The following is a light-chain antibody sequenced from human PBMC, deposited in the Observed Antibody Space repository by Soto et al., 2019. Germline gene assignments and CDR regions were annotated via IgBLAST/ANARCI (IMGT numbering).Light chain of an antibody. CDR3: QQTYTTPLT. V-gene: IGKV1-39*01. J-gene: IGKJ4*01. CDR1: QSISYY. Sequence: DIQMTQSPSSLSASVGDRVNITCRASQSISYYLTWYQQKPGRAPNLLMYGASSLQSGVPSRFTGSGSGTEFTLTITSLQPGDFATYYCQQTYTTPLTFGGGTKVDI. CDR2: GAS.